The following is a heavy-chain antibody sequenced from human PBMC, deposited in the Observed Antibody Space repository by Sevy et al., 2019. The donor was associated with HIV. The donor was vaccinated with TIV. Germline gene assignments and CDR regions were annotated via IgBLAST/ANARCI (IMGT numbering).Heavy chain of an antibody. CDR3: ARNLKNDY. V-gene: IGHV3-48*02. CDR1: GFTFSTYN. CDR2: ISSTSNTI. Sequence: GGSLRLSCAASGFTFSTYNMNWVRQAPGKGVEWVSYISSTSNTIYYADSVKGRFTISRDNAKNSLFLQMNSLRDEDTAVYYCARNLKNDYWGQGTLVTVSS. J-gene: IGHJ4*02.